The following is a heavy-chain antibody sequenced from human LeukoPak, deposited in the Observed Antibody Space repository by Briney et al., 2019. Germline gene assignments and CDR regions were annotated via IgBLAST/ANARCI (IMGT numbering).Heavy chain of an antibody. Sequence: GGSLRLSCAASGFSFNNYKINWVRQAPGKGLEWVAFVWYDGSNKFYADSVKGRFSISRDNDKNTVSLQMNSLRADDTGVYYCARDYVSFGSGSYPYDYWGQGTLVTVSS. D-gene: IGHD3-10*01. CDR1: GFSFNNYK. J-gene: IGHJ4*02. CDR3: ARDYVSFGSGSYPYDY. CDR2: VWYDGSNK. V-gene: IGHV3-33*01.